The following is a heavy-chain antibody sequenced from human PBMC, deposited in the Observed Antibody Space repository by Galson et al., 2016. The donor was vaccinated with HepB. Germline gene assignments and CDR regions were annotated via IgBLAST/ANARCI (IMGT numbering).Heavy chain of an antibody. J-gene: IGHJ6*02. CDR2: IYYIGTT. CDR3: ARDRLGDGMDV. Sequence: SETLSLTCTVSGGSVSSGVYYWSWIRQSPVKGLEWIGSIYYIGTTNYNPFLKSRVTISVDTSKNQFALKLSFVTAADTAVDYCARDRLGDGMDVWGQGTTVTVSS. CDR1: GGSVSSGVYY. D-gene: IGHD1-26*01. V-gene: IGHV4-61*08.